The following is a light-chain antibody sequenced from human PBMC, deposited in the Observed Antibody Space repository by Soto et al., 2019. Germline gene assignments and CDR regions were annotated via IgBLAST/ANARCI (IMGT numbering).Light chain of an antibody. J-gene: IGLJ2*01. CDR3: GTWDSSLSAVV. CDR2: ENN. V-gene: IGLV1-51*02. CDR1: SSNIGNNY. Sequence: QSVLTQPPSVSAAPGQKVTISCSGSSSNIGNNYVSWYQQIPGTAPKLHIYENNRRPSGIPGRFSGSKSGTSATLGITGLQTGDEADYYCGTWDSSLSAVVFGGGTKLTVL.